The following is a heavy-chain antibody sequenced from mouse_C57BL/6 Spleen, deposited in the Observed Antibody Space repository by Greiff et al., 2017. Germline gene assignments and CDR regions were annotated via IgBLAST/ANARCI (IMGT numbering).Heavy chain of an antibody. Sequence: EVKLVESVAELVRPGASVKLSCTASGFNIKNTYMHWVKQRPEQGLEWIGRIDPANGNTKYAPKFQGKATITADTSSNTVYLQLRCLTSEDTAIYYCARAIYYYGSSFYFDYWGQGTTLTVSS. D-gene: IGHD1-1*01. CDR3: ARAIYYYGSSFYFDY. V-gene: IGHV14-3*01. J-gene: IGHJ2*01. CDR2: IDPANGNT. CDR1: GFNIKNTY.